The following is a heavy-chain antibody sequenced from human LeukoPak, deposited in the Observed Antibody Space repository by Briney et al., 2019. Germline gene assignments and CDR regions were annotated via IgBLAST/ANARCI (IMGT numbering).Heavy chain of an antibody. Sequence: SETLSLTCTVSGGSISSYYWSWIRQPPGKGLEWIGYIYYSGGTNYNPSLKSRVTISVDTSKNQFSLKLSSVTAADTSVYYCARDRRPYYYGSGSYYNRLDASDIWGHGTMVSVSS. CDR3: ARDRRPYYYGSGSYYNRLDASDI. D-gene: IGHD3-10*01. CDR1: GGSISSYY. V-gene: IGHV4-59*01. CDR2: IYYSGGT. J-gene: IGHJ3*02.